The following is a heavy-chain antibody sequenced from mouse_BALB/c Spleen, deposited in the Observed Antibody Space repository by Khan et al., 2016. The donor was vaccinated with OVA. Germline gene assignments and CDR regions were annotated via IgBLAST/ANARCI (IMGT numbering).Heavy chain of an antibody. CDR1: GFTFSAYG. Sequence: EVELVESGGDLVKPGGSLRLSCAASGFTFSAYGMSWVRQPPDKRLEWVATINSDGYYTYYPATVKGRFTISRNNAENTLYLQMSSLKSEDTAIYYCASHLTGSFADGGQGTRVTVSA. D-gene: IGHD4-1*01. CDR2: INSDGYYT. V-gene: IGHV5-6*01. J-gene: IGHJ3*01. CDR3: ASHLTGSFAD.